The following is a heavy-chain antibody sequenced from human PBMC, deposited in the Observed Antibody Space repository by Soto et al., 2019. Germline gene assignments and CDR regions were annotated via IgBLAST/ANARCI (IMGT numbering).Heavy chain of an antibody. J-gene: IGHJ6*02. CDR2: INYSGTT. CDR1: GGSISSNY. D-gene: IGHD3-9*01. CDR3: ARVSAGYDILTGYYNDGMDV. Sequence: PSETLSLTCTVSGGSISSNYWNWIRQPPGKGLEWIGYINYSGTTNYNPSLKSRVTISGDTSKNQFSLKLSSVTAADTAVYYCARVSAGYDILTGYYNDGMDVWGQGTTVTVSS. V-gene: IGHV4-59*01.